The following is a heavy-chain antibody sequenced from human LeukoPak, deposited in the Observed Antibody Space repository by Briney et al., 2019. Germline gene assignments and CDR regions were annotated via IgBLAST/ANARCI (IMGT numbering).Heavy chain of an antibody. D-gene: IGHD6-13*01. CDR1: GFTFSSYA. CDR2: ISGSGGST. Sequence: SGGSLRLSCAASGFTFSSYAMSLVRQAPGKGLEWVSAISGSGGSTYYADSVKGRFTISRDNSKNTLYLQMNSLRAEDTAVYYCAKDGSSSWYQSWFDPWGQGTLVTVSS. V-gene: IGHV3-23*01. J-gene: IGHJ5*02. CDR3: AKDGSSSWYQSWFDP.